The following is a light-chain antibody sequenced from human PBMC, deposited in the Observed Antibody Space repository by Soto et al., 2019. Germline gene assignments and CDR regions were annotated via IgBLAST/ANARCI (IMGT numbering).Light chain of an antibody. CDR2: DVS. CDR1: SSDVGGYNY. J-gene: IGLJ3*02. Sequence: QSALTQPRSVSGSPGQSVTISCTGTSSDVGGYNYVSWYQQYPGKAPKLIIYDVSKRPSGVPDRFSGSKSGNTASLNISGLQAEDEADYYCFSYSGTYTLWVFGGGTQLTVL. CDR3: FSYSGTYTLWV. V-gene: IGLV2-11*01.